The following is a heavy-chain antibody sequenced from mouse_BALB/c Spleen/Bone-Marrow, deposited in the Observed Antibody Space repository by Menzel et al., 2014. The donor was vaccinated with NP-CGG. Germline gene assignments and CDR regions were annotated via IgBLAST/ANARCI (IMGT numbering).Heavy chain of an antibody. CDR2: IWSGGST. D-gene: IGHD2-12*01. CDR1: GFSLTSYG. V-gene: IGHV2-2*02. Sequence: QVQLQQPGPGLVQPSQSLSITCTVSGFSLTSYGVHWVRQSPGKGLEWLGVIWSGGSTDYDAPFMSRLNISKDNSKSQVFFKMNSLQANDTAIYYCARNPIRRNAMDYWGQGTSVTDSS. CDR3: ARNPIRRNAMDY. J-gene: IGHJ4*01.